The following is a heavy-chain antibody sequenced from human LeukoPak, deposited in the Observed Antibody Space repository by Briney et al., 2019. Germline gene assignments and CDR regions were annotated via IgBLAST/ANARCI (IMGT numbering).Heavy chain of an antibody. CDR3: ARVPDYYDSSGQDY. CDR1: GGTFSSYA. J-gene: IGHJ4*02. CDR2: IIPIFGTA. V-gene: IGHV1-69*13. Sequence: SVKVSCKASGGTFSSYAISWVRQAPGQGLEWMGGIIPIFGTANYAQKFQGRVTITADESTSTAYMELSSLRSEDTAVYYCARVPDYYDSSGQDYWGQGTLVTVS. D-gene: IGHD3-22*01.